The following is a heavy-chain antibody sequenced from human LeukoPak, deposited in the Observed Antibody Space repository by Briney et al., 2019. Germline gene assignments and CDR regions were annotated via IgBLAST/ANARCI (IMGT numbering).Heavy chain of an antibody. CDR2: IYYSGST. J-gene: IGHJ5*02. CDR3: ARDGQTGDRPGWFDP. D-gene: IGHD1-1*01. Sequence: ASETLSLTCTVSGGSISSGDYYWSWIRQPPGKGLEWIGYIYYSGSTYYNPSLKSRVTISVDTSKNQFSLKLSSVTAADTAVYYCARDGQTGDRPGWFDPWGQGTLVTVSS. CDR1: GGSISSGDYY. V-gene: IGHV4-30-4*01.